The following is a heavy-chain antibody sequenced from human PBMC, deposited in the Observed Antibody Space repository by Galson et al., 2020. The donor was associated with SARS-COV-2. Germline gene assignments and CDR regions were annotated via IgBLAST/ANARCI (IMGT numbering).Heavy chain of an antibody. D-gene: IGHD6-19*01. Sequence: GESLKISCAASGFTFSSYAMYWIRQAPGKGLEWVTVMSYDGSDKYYADSVKGRFTISRDNSKNTLYLQMNSLRTEDTAVYYCARELKASGLYVEYWGHGTLVTVSS. J-gene: IGHJ4*01. CDR3: ARELKASGLYVEY. CDR2: MSYDGSDK. V-gene: IGHV3-30*04. CDR1: GFTFSSYA.